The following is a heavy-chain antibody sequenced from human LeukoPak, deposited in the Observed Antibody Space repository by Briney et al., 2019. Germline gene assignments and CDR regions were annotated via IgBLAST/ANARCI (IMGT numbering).Heavy chain of an antibody. V-gene: IGHV4-39*01. CDR1: GGSISSSSYY. D-gene: IGHD3-3*01. CDR2: IYYSGST. Sequence: SETLSLTCTVSGGSISSSSYYWGWIRQPPGKGLEWIGSIYYSGSTYYNPSLKSRVTISVDTSKNQFSLKLSSVTAADTAVYYCAGGITIFGVVIAGAFDPWGQGTLVTVSS. J-gene: IGHJ5*02. CDR3: AGGITIFGVVIAGAFDP.